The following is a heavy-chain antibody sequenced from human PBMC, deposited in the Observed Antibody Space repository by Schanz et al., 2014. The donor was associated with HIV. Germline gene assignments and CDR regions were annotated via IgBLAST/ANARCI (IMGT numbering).Heavy chain of an antibody. V-gene: IGHV3-21*01. Sequence: EVQLVESGGGLVKPGGSLRLSCAASGFSFISYSMNWVRQAPGKGLEWVSSISSSGTYIHYADSVKGRFTISRDNAKNSLYLHMSSLRAEDTAVYYCARDVEHSSIGVPMDVWGQGTTVAVSS. CDR2: ISSSGTYI. J-gene: IGHJ6*02. CDR3: ARDVEHSSIGVPMDV. D-gene: IGHD6-6*01. CDR1: GFSFISYS.